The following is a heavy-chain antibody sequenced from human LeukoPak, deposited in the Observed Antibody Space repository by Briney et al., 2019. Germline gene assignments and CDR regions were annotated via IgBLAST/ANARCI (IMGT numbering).Heavy chain of an antibody. D-gene: IGHD6-19*01. V-gene: IGHV4-59*08. CDR3: ARHGCGDGGCYRFDY. CDR2: IYYSGST. J-gene: IGHJ4*02. CDR1: GGSISSYY. Sequence: PSETLSLTCTVSGGSISSYYWSWIRQPPGKGLEWLGYIYYSGSTNYNPSLKSRVPISVHTSKNQFSLKLTSVTAADTAVYYCARHGCGDGGCYRFDYWGQGTLVTVSS.